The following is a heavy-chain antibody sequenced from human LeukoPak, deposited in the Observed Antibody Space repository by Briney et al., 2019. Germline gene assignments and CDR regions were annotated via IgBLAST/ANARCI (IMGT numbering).Heavy chain of an antibody. V-gene: IGHV1-8*01. D-gene: IGHD3-3*01. CDR3: ARAYYDFWSGYYYYYGMDV. Sequence: GASVKVSCKASGYTFTSYDINWVRQATGQGLEWMGWMNPNSGSTGYAQKFQGRVTMTRNTSISTAYMELSSLRSEDTAVYYCARAYYDFWSGYYYYYGMDVWGQGTTVTVSS. J-gene: IGHJ6*02. CDR1: GYTFTSYD. CDR2: MNPNSGST.